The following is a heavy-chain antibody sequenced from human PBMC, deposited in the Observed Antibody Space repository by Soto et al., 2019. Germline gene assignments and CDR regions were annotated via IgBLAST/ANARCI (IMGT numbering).Heavy chain of an antibody. J-gene: IGHJ6*03. CDR2: IIPVLGMA. CDR1: GDIFDSLT. CDR3: ARELGGYDYLYYYYYMDV. D-gene: IGHD5-12*01. V-gene: IGHV1-69*08. Sequence: QVQLVQSGAEMKKPGSSVKVSCQASGDIFDSLTINWVRQAPGQGLEWMGRIIPVLGMANYAQKFQGRVTIIADKSTSTVYMELSSLTSDDTAVYYCARELGGYDYLYYYYYMDVWGEGTTVTVSS.